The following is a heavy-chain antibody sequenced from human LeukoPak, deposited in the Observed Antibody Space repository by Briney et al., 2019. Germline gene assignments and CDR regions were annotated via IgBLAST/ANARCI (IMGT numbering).Heavy chain of an antibody. CDR3: ARNLPAADY. CDR1: GFTFSSYS. D-gene: IGHD2-2*01. V-gene: IGHV3-48*04. J-gene: IGHJ4*02. Sequence: GGSLRLSCAASGFTFSSYSMNWDRQAPGKGLEWVSYISSSSSTIYYADSVKGRFTISRDNAKNSLYLQMNSLRAEDTAVYYCARNLPAADYWGQGTLVTVSS. CDR2: ISSSSSTI.